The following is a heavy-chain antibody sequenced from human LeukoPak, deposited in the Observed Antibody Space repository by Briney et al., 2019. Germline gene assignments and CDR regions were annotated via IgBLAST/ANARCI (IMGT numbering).Heavy chain of an antibody. Sequence: GGSLRLSCAASGFTLSSYWMSWVRQAPGKGLEWVANIKQDGSEKYYVDSVKGRFTISRDNAKNSLYLQMNSLRAEDTAVYYCARALVDGYSSSWYYYYMDVWGKGTTVTVSS. CDR2: IKQDGSEK. CDR1: GFTLSSYW. V-gene: IGHV3-7*01. D-gene: IGHD6-13*01. J-gene: IGHJ6*03. CDR3: ARALVDGYSSSWYYYYMDV.